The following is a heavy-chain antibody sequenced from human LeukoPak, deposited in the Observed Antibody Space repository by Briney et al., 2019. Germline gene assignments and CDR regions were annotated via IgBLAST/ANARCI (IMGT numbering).Heavy chain of an antibody. Sequence: GGSLRLSCAASGFTFSSYLMHWVRQAPGKGLVWVSRINSDGSSTSYADSVKGRFTISRDNAKNTLHLQMNSLRAEDTAVYYCAREVPSIVLMVYARFDPWGQGTLVTVSS. CDR3: AREVPSIVLMVYARFDP. D-gene: IGHD2-8*01. CDR1: GFTFSSYL. J-gene: IGHJ5*02. V-gene: IGHV3-74*01. CDR2: INSDGSST.